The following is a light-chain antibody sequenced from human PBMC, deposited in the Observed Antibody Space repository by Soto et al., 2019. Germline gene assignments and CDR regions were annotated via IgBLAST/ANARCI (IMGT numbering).Light chain of an antibody. J-gene: IGKJ2*01. Sequence: EVVMTQSPATLSVSPGGRATLSCRASQSVSSNLAWYQQKPGQAPRLLIYGASTRATGIPARFSGSGSGTEFTLTISSLQSEDFAVYYCQQYSNWPPRYTFGQGTKLEIK. V-gene: IGKV3-15*01. CDR1: QSVSSN. CDR3: QQYSNWPPRYT. CDR2: GAS.